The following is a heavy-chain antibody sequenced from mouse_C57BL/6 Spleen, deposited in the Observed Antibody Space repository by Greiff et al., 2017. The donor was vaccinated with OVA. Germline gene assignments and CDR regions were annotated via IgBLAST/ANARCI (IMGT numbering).Heavy chain of an antibody. CDR3: ARDLLLQGDY. Sequence: VQLQESGPELVKPGASVKISCKASGYAFSSSWMKWVKQRPGKGLEWIGRIYPGDGDTNYNGKFKGKATLTADKASSTAYMQLSSLTSEDSAVYFCARDLLLQGDYWGQGTTLTVSS. J-gene: IGHJ2*01. D-gene: IGHD1-1*01. CDR1: GYAFSSSW. V-gene: IGHV1-82*01. CDR2: IYPGDGDT.